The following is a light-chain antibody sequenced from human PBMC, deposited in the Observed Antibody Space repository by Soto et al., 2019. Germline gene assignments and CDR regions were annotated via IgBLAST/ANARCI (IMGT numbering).Light chain of an antibody. CDR2: GAS. Sequence: EIVLTQSPGTLSLSPGERATLSCRASQSVSSSYLAWYQQKPGQAPRLLIYGASSRATGIPERFSGSGSGTDFTLTISRLEPEDFAVYYCQQYGSSPRTFGPGNKVDIK. J-gene: IGKJ3*01. V-gene: IGKV3-20*01. CDR1: QSVSSSY. CDR3: QQYGSSPRT.